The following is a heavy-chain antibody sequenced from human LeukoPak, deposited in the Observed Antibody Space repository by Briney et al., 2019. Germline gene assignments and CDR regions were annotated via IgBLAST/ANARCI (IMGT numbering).Heavy chain of an antibody. CDR3: SRSLDY. CDR1: GFPFSGSW. J-gene: IGHJ4*02. Sequence: GGSLRLSCAASGFPFSGSWMDWVRQAPGKRMEWVANIKQDGSEKHYADSVKGRFTISRDNAKNSLFLQMSGLRAEDTAVYYCSRSLDYWGQGALVTVSS. CDR2: IKQDGSEK. V-gene: IGHV3-7*01.